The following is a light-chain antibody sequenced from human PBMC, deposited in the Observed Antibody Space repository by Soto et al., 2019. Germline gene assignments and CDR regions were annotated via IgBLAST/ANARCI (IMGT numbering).Light chain of an antibody. CDR2: EVS. Sequence: QSALTQPASVSGAPGQSITISCTGTSSDVGGYNYVSWYQQHLGKAPKLMIYEVSNRPSGVSNRFSGSKSVNSASLTLSGLQAEVEADYYCSSYTSSITLVFRGGTKVTVL. CDR1: SSDVGGYNY. CDR3: SSYTSSITLV. V-gene: IGLV2-14*01. J-gene: IGLJ2*01.